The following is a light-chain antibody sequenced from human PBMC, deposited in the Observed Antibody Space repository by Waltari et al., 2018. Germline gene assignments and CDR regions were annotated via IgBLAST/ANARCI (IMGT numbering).Light chain of an antibody. CDR3: QAWDSSTVV. J-gene: IGLJ2*01. CDR2: QDS. Sequence: SYELTQPPSVSVSPGQTASITCSGDKLGDTYACWYQQKPGQSPVLVIYQDSKRPSGVTVRFSGSNSGNTATLTISGTQAMDEADYYCQAWDSSTVVVGGGTKLTVL. CDR1: KLGDTY. V-gene: IGLV3-1*01.